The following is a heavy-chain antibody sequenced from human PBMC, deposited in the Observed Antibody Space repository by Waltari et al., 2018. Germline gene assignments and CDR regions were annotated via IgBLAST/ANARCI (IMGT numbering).Heavy chain of an antibody. V-gene: IGHV1-69*08. CDR2: IIPSVGTA. CDR3: ARESYYYGSDTQIGD. J-gene: IGHJ4*02. D-gene: IGHD3-10*01. CDR1: GGTFSSYA. Sequence: QVQLVQSGAEVKKPGSSVKVSCKASGGTFSSYAISWVRQAPGQGLEWMGRIIPSVGTANYAQKFHGRVTITADKSTSTAYMELSSLRSEDTAVYYCARESYYYGSDTQIGDWGQGTLVTVSS.